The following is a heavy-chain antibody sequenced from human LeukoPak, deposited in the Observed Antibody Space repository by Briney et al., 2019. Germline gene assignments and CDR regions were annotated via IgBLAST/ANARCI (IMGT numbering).Heavy chain of an antibody. D-gene: IGHD3-10*01. CDR3: ARDAMVRGVLIDY. J-gene: IGHJ4*02. CDR1: GFIFSSHW. CDR2: ISSSSSYI. Sequence: GGSLRLSCAASGFIFSSHWMNWVRQAPGKGLEWVSSISSSSSYIYYADSVKGRFTISRDNAKNSLFLQMSSLRAEDTAVYYCARDAMVRGVLIDYWGQGTLVTVSS. V-gene: IGHV3-21*01.